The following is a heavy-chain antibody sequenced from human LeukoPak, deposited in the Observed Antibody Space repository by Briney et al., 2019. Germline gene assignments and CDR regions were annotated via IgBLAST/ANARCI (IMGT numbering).Heavy chain of an antibody. CDR2: IRSKANSYAT. J-gene: IGHJ4*01. Sequence: GGSLKLSCAASGFTFSGSAMHWVRQASGKGLEWVGRIRSKANSYATAYAASVKGRFTISRDDSKNTAYLQMNSLKTEDTAVYYCTRRGSSGYLDYWGHGTLVTVSS. CDR1: GFTFSGSA. D-gene: IGHD3-22*01. CDR3: TRRGSSGYLDY. V-gene: IGHV3-73*01.